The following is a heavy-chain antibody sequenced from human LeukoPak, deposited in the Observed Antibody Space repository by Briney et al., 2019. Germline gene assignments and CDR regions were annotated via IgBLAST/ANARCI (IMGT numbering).Heavy chain of an antibody. D-gene: IGHD1-14*01. CDR3: ARGGSDAFDI. CDR2: TYTSGST. CDR1: GGSISSSSYY. J-gene: IGHJ3*02. Sequence: SETLSLTCTVSGGSISSSSYYWSWIRQPAGKGLEWIGRTYTSGSTNYNPSLKSRVTISVDTSENQFSLKLSSVTAADTAVYYCARGGSDAFDIWGQGTMVTVSS. V-gene: IGHV4-61*02.